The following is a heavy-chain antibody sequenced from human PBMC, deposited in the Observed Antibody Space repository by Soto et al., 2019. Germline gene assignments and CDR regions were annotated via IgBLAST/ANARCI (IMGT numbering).Heavy chain of an antibody. CDR3: ARVDSGSWYYYYGMDV. J-gene: IGHJ6*02. Sequence: PGGSLRLSCAASGFTFSSYWMSWVRQAPGKGLEWVANIKQDGSEKYYVDSVKGRFTISRDNAKNSLYLQMNSLRAEDTAVYYCARVDSGSWYYYYGMDVWGQGTTVTVSS. CDR2: IKQDGSEK. D-gene: IGHD6-13*01. V-gene: IGHV3-7*01. CDR1: GFTFSSYW.